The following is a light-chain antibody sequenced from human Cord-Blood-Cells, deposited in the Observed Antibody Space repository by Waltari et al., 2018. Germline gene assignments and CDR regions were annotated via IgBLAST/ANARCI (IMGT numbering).Light chain of an antibody. V-gene: IGLV2-14*01. Sequence: ALTPPASVSGSPGQSIPLPCTGTSSDRRGFNHVSLYQQHPGKAPKLMIYEVSNRPSGVSNRFSGSKSGNTASLTISGLQAEDEADYYCSSYTSSSTLYVFGTGTKVTVL. J-gene: IGLJ1*01. CDR2: EVS. CDR3: SSYTSSSTLYV. CDR1: SSDRRGFNH.